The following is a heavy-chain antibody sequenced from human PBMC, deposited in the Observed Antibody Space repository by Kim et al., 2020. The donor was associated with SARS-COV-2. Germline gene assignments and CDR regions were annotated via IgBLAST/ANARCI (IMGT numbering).Heavy chain of an antibody. Sequence: GGSLRLSCAASGFTFSNYGMHWVRQAPGKGLEWVAIIWYDGSNQFYADFVKGRFTISRDNSKNTLYLQMNSLRAEDTAVYYCARSEIVGANIDTWGQGTLVTVSS. CDR2: IWYDGSNQ. CDR3: ARSEIVGANIDT. CDR1: GFTFSNYG. V-gene: IGHV3-33*01. D-gene: IGHD1-26*01. J-gene: IGHJ5*02.